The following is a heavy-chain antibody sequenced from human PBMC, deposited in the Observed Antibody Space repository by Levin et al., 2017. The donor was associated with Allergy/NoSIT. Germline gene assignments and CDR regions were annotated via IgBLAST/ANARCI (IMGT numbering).Heavy chain of an antibody. Sequence: GGSLRLSCAASGFTFSSYGMHWVRQAPGKGLEWVAVIWYDGSNKYYADSVKGRFTISRDNSKNTLYLQMNSLRAEDTAVYYCARDEAVAGHNWFDPWGQGTLVTVSS. V-gene: IGHV3-33*01. CDR3: ARDEAVAGHNWFDP. D-gene: IGHD6-19*01. CDR2: IWYDGSNK. J-gene: IGHJ5*02. CDR1: GFTFSSYG.